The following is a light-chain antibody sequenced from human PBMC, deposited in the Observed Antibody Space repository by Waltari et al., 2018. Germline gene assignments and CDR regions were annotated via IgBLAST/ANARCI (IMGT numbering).Light chain of an antibody. Sequence: EIVLTQSPGTLSLSPGQRATLFCRASQSVGRTLAWYQQKPGQAPRPLIYDSSIRATGIPDRFRGSGAGTDFSLTISRLEPGDFAVYYCQKYGTLPATFGQGTTVEIK. J-gene: IGKJ1*01. V-gene: IGKV3-20*01. CDR1: QSVGRT. CDR3: QKYGTLPAT. CDR2: DSS.